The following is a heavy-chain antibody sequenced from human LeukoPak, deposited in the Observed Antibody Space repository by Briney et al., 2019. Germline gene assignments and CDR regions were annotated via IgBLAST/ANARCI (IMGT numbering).Heavy chain of an antibody. CDR2: INPHSGGT. J-gene: IGHJ3*02. CDR1: GYIFTGYY. D-gene: IGHD3-22*01. V-gene: IGHV1-2*02. Sequence: VASVKVSCKASGYIFTGYYMHWVRQAPGQGLEWMGWINPHSGGTNYAQKFQGRVTMTRDTSISTAYMELSRLRSDDTAVYYCARDAADSSSAFDIWGQGTMVTVSS. CDR3: ARDAADSSSAFDI.